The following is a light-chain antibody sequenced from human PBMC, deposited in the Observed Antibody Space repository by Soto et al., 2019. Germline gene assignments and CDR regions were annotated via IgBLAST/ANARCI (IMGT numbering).Light chain of an antibody. V-gene: IGLV2-14*01. CDR1: SSDVGGYDF. J-gene: IGLJ2*01. CDR3: SSYSIFSTDVV. CDR2: EVS. Sequence: QSALTQPASVSGSPGQSITISCSGSSSDVGGYDFVSWYQHHPGKAPKLMIYEVSNRPSGVSDRFSGSKSGNTASLTISGLQADDEADYYCSSYSIFSTDVVFGGGTKLTVL.